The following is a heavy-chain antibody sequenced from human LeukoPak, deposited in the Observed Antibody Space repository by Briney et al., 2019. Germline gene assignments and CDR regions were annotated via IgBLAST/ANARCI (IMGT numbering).Heavy chain of an antibody. D-gene: IGHD6-13*01. V-gene: IGHV1-46*01. J-gene: IGHJ4*02. CDR2: IYPSGGST. CDR1: GYTFTSYY. Sequence: ASVKVSCKASGYTFTSYYIHWVRQAPGQGPEWMGIIYPSGGSTTYAQKFQERVTITRDMSTSTAYMELSSLRSEDTAVYYCAARALAAGTRYFDYWGQGTLVTVSS. CDR3: AARALAAGTRYFDY.